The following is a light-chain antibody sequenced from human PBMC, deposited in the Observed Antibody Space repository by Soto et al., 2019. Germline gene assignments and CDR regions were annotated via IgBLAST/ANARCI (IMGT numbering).Light chain of an antibody. CDR2: TAA. J-gene: IGKJ1*01. V-gene: IGKV1-9*01. CDR1: QGISTN. CDR3: QQLDAYPRT. Sequence: DIQLTQSPSFLSASVGDRVTITCRASQGISTNLAWYQQKPGKPPKLLVYTAATLQGGVPSRFSGSGSGTEFTLTITSLQPEDFATYSCQQLDAYPRTFGQGTKVDVK.